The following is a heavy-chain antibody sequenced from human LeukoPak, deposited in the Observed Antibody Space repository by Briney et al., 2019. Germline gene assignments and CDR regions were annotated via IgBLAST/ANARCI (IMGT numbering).Heavy chain of an antibody. CDR3: AREPRGDYDFWSGYYANKYFDY. V-gene: IGHV3-21*01. D-gene: IGHD3-3*01. Sequence: KAGGSLRLSCAASGFTFSSYSMNWVRQAPGKGLEWVSSISSSSSYIYYADSVKGRFTISRDNAKNSLYLQMNSLRAEDTAVYYCAREPRGDYDFWSGYYANKYFDYWGQGTLVTVSS. J-gene: IGHJ4*02. CDR1: GFTFSSYS. CDR2: ISSSSSYI.